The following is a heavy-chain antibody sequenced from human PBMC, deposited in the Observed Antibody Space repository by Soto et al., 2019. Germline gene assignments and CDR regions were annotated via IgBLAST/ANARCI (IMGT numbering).Heavy chain of an antibody. CDR3: ARWWSGSRQGFDP. J-gene: IGHJ5*02. D-gene: IGHD3-3*01. V-gene: IGHV4-31*03. CDR1: GGSISSGDYY. Sequence: QVQLQESGPGLVKPSQTLSLTCTVSGGSISSGDYYWSWIRQHPGKGLEWIGYIYYSGSTYYNPSLKSRVXIXVXXSXXXXXLXLXSXXXXXTAVYYCARWWSGSRQGFDPWGQGTLVTVSS. CDR2: IYYSGST.